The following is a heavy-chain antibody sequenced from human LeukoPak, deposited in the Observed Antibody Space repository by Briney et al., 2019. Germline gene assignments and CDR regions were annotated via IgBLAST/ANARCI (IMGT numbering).Heavy chain of an antibody. V-gene: IGHV3-21*01. CDR1: GFTFSSYS. Sequence: GGSLRLSCEASGFTFSSYSMNWVRQAPGKGLEWVSSISSSSSYIYYADSVKGRFTISRDNAKNSLYLQMNSLRAEDTAVYYCAKRDGYNLWWFDPWGQGTLVTVSS. J-gene: IGHJ5*02. CDR3: AKRDGYNLWWFDP. CDR2: ISSSSSYI. D-gene: IGHD5-24*01.